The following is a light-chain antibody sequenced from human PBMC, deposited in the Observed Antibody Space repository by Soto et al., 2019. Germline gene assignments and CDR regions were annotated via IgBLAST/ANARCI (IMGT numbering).Light chain of an antibody. CDR2: LNSDGSH. V-gene: IGLV4-69*01. Sequence: QAVVTQSPSASASLGASVKLTCTLSSGHSSYAITWHQQQPEKGPRYLMKLNSDGSHNKGDGIPDRFSGSSSGAERYLTISSLQSEDEADYYCQTWGTGVVVFGGGTKLTVL. CDR1: SGHSSYA. J-gene: IGLJ2*01. CDR3: QTWGTGVVV.